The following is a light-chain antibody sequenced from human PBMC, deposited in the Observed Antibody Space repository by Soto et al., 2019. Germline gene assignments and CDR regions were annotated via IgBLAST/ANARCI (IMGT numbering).Light chain of an antibody. J-gene: IGKJ1*01. V-gene: IGKV2-28*01. CDR2: LGS. Sequence: DIVMTQSPLSLPVTPGEPASISCRSSQGLLHSNGYNYSDWYLQKPGQSPQLLIYLGSNRASGVPDRFSGSGSGTDFTLKISRVEAEDVGVYYCMQALQSTWTFGQGTKVDIK. CDR3: MQALQSTWT. CDR1: QGLLHSNGYNY.